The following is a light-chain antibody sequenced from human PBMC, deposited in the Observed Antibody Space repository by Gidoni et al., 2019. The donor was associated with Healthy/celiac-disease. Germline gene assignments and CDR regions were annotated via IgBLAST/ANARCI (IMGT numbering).Light chain of an antibody. J-gene: IGKJ2*01. CDR1: QSISSY. Sequence: DIQMTQPPSSLSASVGDSVTITCRASQSISSYLNWYQQKPGKAPKLLIYAASSLQSGVPSRFSGSGSGTDFTLTISSLQPEDFATYYCQQSYSTEYTFGQGTKLEIK. V-gene: IGKV1-39*01. CDR2: AAS. CDR3: QQSYSTEYT.